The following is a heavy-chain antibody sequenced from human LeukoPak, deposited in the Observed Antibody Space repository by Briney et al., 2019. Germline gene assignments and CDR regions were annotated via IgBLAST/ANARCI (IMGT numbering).Heavy chain of an antibody. CDR2: IYHSGST. J-gene: IGHJ4*02. CDR3: ARKYDSTGHYCHFDY. Sequence: PSETLSLTCTVSGASISSGNWWSWVRQPPEKGLEWIGDIYHSGSTNYNPSLKSRVTISVDKSKNQFSLKLSSLTAADTAVYYCARKYDSTGHYCHFDYWGRGTLVTVSS. D-gene: IGHD3-22*01. CDR1: GASISSGNW. V-gene: IGHV4-4*02.